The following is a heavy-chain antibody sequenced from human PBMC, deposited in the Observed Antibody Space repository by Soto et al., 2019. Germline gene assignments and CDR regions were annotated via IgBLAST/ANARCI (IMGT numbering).Heavy chain of an antibody. Sequence: QLQLQESGPGLVKPSETLSLTCIVSGGSITRNNHYWGWIRQSPGKGLEWIGSILYSGSTNYNPSLKRRVTLSVETSKNQCSLKMSSVTAADTAVYYCARLGSSGWYQGSYFDYWGQGTLVTVSA. CDR2: ILYSGST. J-gene: IGHJ4*02. CDR3: ARLGSSGWYQGSYFDY. D-gene: IGHD6-19*01. V-gene: IGHV4-39*01. CDR1: GGSITRNNHY.